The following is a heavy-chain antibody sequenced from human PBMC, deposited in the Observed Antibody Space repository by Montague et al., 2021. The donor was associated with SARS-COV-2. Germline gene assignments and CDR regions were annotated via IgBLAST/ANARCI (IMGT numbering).Heavy chain of an antibody. CDR2: ISGSGGST. J-gene: IGHJ4*02. V-gene: IGHV3-23*01. CDR1: GFTFSIYA. CDR3: AKLVYYDRAY. D-gene: IGHD3-22*01. Sequence: SLRLSCAASGFTFSIYAMTWVRQAPGKGLEWVSAISGSGGSTYYADSVKGRFTISRDNSKDTVYLQMNTLRAEDTVVYYCAKLVYYDRAYWGQGTLVIVPP.